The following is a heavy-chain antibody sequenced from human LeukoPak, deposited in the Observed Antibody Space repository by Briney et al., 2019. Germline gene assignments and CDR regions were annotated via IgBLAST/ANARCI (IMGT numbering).Heavy chain of an antibody. CDR1: GYTFTSYG. CDR2: MNPNSGNT. CDR3: ARGTAVGANDY. Sequence: ASVKVSCKSSGYTFTSYGINWVRQATGQGLEWMGWMNPNSGNTGYAQKFQGRVTMTRSTSISTAYMELSSLRSEDTAVYYCARGTAVGANDYWGQGTLVTVSS. V-gene: IGHV1-8*01. D-gene: IGHD1-26*01. J-gene: IGHJ4*02.